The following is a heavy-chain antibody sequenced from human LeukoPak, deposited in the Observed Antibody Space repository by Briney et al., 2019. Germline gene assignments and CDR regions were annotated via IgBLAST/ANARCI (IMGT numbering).Heavy chain of an antibody. J-gene: IGHJ4*02. Sequence: PGRSLRLSCAASGFTFSNYGMHWVRQAPGKGLEWVAIIWYDGSNKYYADSVKGRFTISRDNSKNTLYLQMNSLRAEDTAVYYCARDGGYSSGWRFDYWGQGTLVTVSS. V-gene: IGHV3-33*01. D-gene: IGHD6-19*01. CDR3: ARDGGYSSGWRFDY. CDR2: IWYDGSNK. CDR1: GFTFSNYG.